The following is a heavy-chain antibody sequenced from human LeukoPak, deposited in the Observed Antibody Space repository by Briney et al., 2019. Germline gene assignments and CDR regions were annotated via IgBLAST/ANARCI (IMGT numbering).Heavy chain of an antibody. CDR3: ASTICISTSCYPGVVDY. CDR1: GGSISSGGYY. D-gene: IGHD2-2*01. Sequence: SQTLSLTCTVSGGSISSGGYYWSWIRQPPGKGLEWIGYIYHSGSTNYNPSLKSRVTISVDTSKNQFSLKLSSVTAADTAVYYCASTICISTSCYPGVVDYWGQGTLVTVSS. CDR2: IYHSGST. J-gene: IGHJ4*02. V-gene: IGHV4-30-2*01.